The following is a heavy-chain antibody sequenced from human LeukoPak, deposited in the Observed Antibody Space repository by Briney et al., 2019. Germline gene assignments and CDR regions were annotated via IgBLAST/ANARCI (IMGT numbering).Heavy chain of an antibody. CDR2: ISWNSGSI. V-gene: IGHV3-9*01. D-gene: IGHD6-19*01. CDR1: GFTFDDYA. Sequence: GGSLRLSCAASGFTFDDYAMHWVRQAPGKGLEWVSGISWNSGSIGYADSVKGRFTISRDNSKNTLYLQMNSLRAEDTAVYYCAKSIAVAGGFDYWGQGTLVTVSS. CDR3: AKSIAVAGGFDY. J-gene: IGHJ4*02.